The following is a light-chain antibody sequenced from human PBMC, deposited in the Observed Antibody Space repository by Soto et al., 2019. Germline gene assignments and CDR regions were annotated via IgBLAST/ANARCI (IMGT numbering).Light chain of an antibody. V-gene: IGLV2-11*01. J-gene: IGLJ1*01. CDR1: SSDVGGYNY. CDR2: DVS. Sequence: QSALTQPRSVSGSPGQSVTICCTGTSSDVGGYNYVSWYQQHPGKAPKLMIYDVSKRPSGVPDRFSGSKSGNTASLTISRLQAQDEADYYCCSHAGSYTFVFGTGTKVTAL. CDR3: CSHAGSYTFV.